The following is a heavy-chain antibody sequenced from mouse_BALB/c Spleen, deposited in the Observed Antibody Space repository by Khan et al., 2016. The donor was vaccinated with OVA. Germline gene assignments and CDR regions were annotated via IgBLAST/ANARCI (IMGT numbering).Heavy chain of an antibody. CDR3: ARAYYRYDGYYAMDY. V-gene: IGHV2-6-4*01. D-gene: IGHD2-14*01. CDR2: IWGGGDT. CDR1: GFSLSRYN. Sequence: QMQLEESGPGLVAPSQSLSITCTVSGFSLSRYNIHWVRQPPGKGLAWLGMIWGGGDTDYNSTLKSRLSIRKDNSKSQVFLKMNSLQTDDTAMYYCARAYYRYDGYYAMDYWGQGTSVTVSS. J-gene: IGHJ4*01.